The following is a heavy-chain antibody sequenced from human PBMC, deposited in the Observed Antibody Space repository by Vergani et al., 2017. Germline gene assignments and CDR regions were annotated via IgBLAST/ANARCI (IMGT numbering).Heavy chain of an antibody. CDR2: IDPNSDGT. J-gene: IGHJ4*02. V-gene: IGHV1-2*02. Sequence: QVQLVQSGTEVKKPGASVKVSCKASGYTFNGYYINWVRQAPGQGLEYMGWIDPNSDGTNYAQKFQGRVTMTRDTSISTAYMELSRLRSDDTAVYYCARGWSGYSTSWYFDFWGQGTLVTVSS. CDR1: GYTFNGYY. CDR3: ARGWSGYSTSWYFDF. D-gene: IGHD6-13*01.